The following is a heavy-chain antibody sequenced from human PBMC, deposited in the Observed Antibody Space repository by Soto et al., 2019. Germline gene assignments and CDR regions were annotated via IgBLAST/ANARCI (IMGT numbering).Heavy chain of an antibody. CDR2: INPSGTT. J-gene: IGHJ1*01. D-gene: IGHD2-2*01. V-gene: IGHV4-34*01. CDR1: VGSLSAYY. CDR3: ALVPAAHILH. Sequence: QVQLQQCGAGLLKPSETLSLTCAVYVGSLSAYYWSWIRQPPGKGLEWIGEINPSGTTNYNPSLKSRVTIPVDTSKTQFSLKLSSVTAADTAVYQCALVPAAHILHWGQGPLVSVSS.